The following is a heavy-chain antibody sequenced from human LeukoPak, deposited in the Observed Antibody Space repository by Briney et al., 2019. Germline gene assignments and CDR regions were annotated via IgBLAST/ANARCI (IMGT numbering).Heavy chain of an antibody. CDR2: INSDGSST. CDR3: ATGITGTNFDY. J-gene: IGHJ4*02. Sequence: GGTLRLSCAASGFTSSSYWMHWVRQAPGKGLVWVSRINSDGSSTSYADSVKGRFTISRGNAKNTLYLQMNSLRAEDTAVYYCATGITGTNFDYWGQGTLVTVSS. D-gene: IGHD1-20*01. CDR1: GFTSSSYW. V-gene: IGHV3-74*01.